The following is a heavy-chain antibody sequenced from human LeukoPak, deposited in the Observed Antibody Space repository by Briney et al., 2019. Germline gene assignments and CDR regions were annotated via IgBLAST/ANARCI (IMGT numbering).Heavy chain of an antibody. CDR2: INPNSGGT. CDR1: GYSFSEYY. CDR3: ARGDYGDRNDY. J-gene: IGHJ4*02. Sequence: ASVKVSCKASGYSFSEYYVRWVRQAPGQGLEWMGWINPNSGGTNSAQKFQGRVTMTRYTSINTAYMELTILRSDDTAVYYCARGDYGDRNDYWGQGTLITVSS. V-gene: IGHV1-2*02. D-gene: IGHD4-17*01.